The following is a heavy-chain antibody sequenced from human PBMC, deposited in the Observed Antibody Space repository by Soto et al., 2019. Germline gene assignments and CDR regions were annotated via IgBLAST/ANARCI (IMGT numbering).Heavy chain of an antibody. V-gene: IGHV1-2*02. CDR3: ARDFPDCSSTSCYHRGDY. Sequence: ASVKVSCKASGYTFTGYYMHWVRQAPGQGLEWMGWINPNSGGTNYAQKFQGRVTTTRDTSISTAYMELSRLRSDDTALYYCARDFPDCSSTSCYHRGDYWGQGTLVTVSS. CDR1: GYTFTGYY. CDR2: INPNSGGT. D-gene: IGHD2-2*01. J-gene: IGHJ4*02.